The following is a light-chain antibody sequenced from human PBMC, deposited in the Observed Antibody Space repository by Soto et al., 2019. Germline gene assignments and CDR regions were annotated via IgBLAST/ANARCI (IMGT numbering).Light chain of an antibody. Sequence: LTKSTATMSVSPGERPTNSCRASQSVSFSQLAWYQQKPGQAPRLLIYGASSRATGIPDRFSGSGSGTDFTLTIIRLEPEDFAVYYCQQYGSSPLTFGGGTKVDNK. V-gene: IGKV3-20*01. CDR2: GAS. CDR1: QSVSFSQ. CDR3: QQYGSSPLT. J-gene: IGKJ4*01.